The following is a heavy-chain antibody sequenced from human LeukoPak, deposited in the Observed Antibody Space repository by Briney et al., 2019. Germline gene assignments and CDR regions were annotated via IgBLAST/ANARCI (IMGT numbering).Heavy chain of an antibody. CDR2: IYPGDSDT. CDR3: ARRDGYCSSTSCYGGYFDY. J-gene: IGHJ4*02. Sequence: GESLKISCKGSGYSFTSYWIGWVRQMPGKGLEWMGIIYPGDSDTRYSPSFQGQVTISADKSISTAYLQWSSLKASDTAMYYCARRDGYCSSTSCYGGYFDYWGQGTLVTVSS. CDR1: GYSFTSYW. D-gene: IGHD2-2*01. V-gene: IGHV5-51*01.